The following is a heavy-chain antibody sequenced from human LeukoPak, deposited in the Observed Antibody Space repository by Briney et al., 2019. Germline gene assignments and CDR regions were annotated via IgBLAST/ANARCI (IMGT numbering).Heavy chain of an antibody. V-gene: IGHV4-59*12. CDR3: ARSSGWYSTNWFDP. CDR2: IYYSGST. D-gene: IGHD6-19*01. CDR1: GGSISSYY. Sequence: PSETLSLTCTVSGGSISSYYWSWIRQPPGKGLEWIGYIYYSGSTNYNPSLKSRVTISVDTSKNQFSLKLSSVTAADTAVYYCARSSGWYSTNWFDPWGQGTLVTVSS. J-gene: IGHJ5*02.